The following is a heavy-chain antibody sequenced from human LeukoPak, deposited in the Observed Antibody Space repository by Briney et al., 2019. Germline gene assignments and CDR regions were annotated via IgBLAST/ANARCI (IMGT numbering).Heavy chain of an antibody. Sequence: GASVKVSCKASGGTFSSYAISWVRQAPGQGLEWMGRIIPILGIANYAQKFQGRVTITADKSTSTAYMELSSLRSEDTAVYYCARGPTMIVVVPAYNAEYFRHWGQGTLVTVSS. J-gene: IGHJ1*01. CDR2: IIPILGIA. CDR1: GGTFSSYA. D-gene: IGHD3-22*01. V-gene: IGHV1-69*04. CDR3: ARGPTMIVVVPAYNAEYFRH.